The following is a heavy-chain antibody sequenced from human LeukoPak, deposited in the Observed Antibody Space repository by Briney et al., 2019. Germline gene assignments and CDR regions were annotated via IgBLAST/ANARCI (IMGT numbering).Heavy chain of an antibody. CDR1: GFTFSSYA. CDR2: ISGSGGST. Sequence: PGGSLRLSCAASGFTFSSYAMSWVHQAPGKGLEWVSAISGSGGSTYYADSVKGRFTISKDNSMNTLYLQMNSLRAEDTAVYYCAKEEGYYYYYGMDVWGQGTTVTVSS. J-gene: IGHJ6*02. V-gene: IGHV3-23*01. CDR3: AKEEGYYYYYGMDV.